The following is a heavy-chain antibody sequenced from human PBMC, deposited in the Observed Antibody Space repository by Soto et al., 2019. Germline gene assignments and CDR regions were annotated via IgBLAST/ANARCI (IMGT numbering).Heavy chain of an antibody. Sequence: GESLKISCKTSGYNFAGYWIGWVRQMPGKGLEWLGIIFPGDSDTKYSPSFQGQVIISADKSIRTAYLQWSSLKASDTAIYYCARQSGRDVWGHGTTVTVSS. V-gene: IGHV5-51*01. CDR1: GYNFAGYW. CDR3: ARQSGRDV. D-gene: IGHD5-12*01. CDR2: IFPGDSDT. J-gene: IGHJ6*02.